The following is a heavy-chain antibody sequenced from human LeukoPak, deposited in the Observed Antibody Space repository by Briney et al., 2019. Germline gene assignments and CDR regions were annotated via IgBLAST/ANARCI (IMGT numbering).Heavy chain of an antibody. CDR1: GGSISSGGYY. V-gene: IGHV4-31*02. D-gene: IGHD4-23*01. Sequence: SQTLSLTCTVSGGSISSGGYYWSWIRQHPGTGLEWIGYTYYSGSTYYNPSLKSRVTISVDTSKNQFSLKLSSVTAADTAVYYCAREVPMTTVAHPLGPFDYWGQGTLVTVSS. CDR2: TYYSGST. J-gene: IGHJ4*02. CDR3: AREVPMTTVAHPLGPFDY.